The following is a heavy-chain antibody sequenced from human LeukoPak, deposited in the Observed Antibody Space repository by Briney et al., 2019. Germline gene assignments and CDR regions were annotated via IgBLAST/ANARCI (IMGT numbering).Heavy chain of an antibody. CDR2: IIPILGIA. Sequence: SVKVSCKASGGTFSSYAISWVRQAPGQGLEWMGRIIPILGIANYAQKFQGRVTITADKSTSTAYMELSSLRSEDTAVYYCARAPRRGATLDYWGQETRVTVPS. D-gene: IGHD1-26*01. V-gene: IGHV1-69*04. J-gene: IGHJ4*02. CDR1: GGTFSSYA. CDR3: ARAPRRGATLDY.